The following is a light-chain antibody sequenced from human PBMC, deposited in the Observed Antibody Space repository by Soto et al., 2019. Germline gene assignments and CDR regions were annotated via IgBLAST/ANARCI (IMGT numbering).Light chain of an antibody. CDR1: QSVLSSSNNENY. CDR3: QQYYTTPFT. J-gene: IGKJ3*01. Sequence: DIVMTQSPDSLAVSLGERATINCKSSQSVLSSSNNENYLAWYQQRPGQPPKLIIYWASTRDSGVPDRFSGSGYGSDFTLTISSLQAEDVAVYYCQQYYTTPFTFGPGTEVDIK. V-gene: IGKV4-1*01. CDR2: WAS.